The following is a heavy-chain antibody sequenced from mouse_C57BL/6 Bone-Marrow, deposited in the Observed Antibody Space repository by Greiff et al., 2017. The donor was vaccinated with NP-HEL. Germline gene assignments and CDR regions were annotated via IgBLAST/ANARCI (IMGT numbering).Heavy chain of an antibody. CDR3: ARGGYYSPLFDY. J-gene: IGHJ2*01. CDR2: INPSNGGT. V-gene: IGHV1-53*01. CDR1: GYTFTSYW. D-gene: IGHD2-1*01. Sequence: QVQLQQSGTELVKPGASVKLSCKASGYTFTSYWMHWVKQRPGQGLEWIGNINPSNGGTNYNEKFKSKATLTVDKSSSTAYMQLSSLTSEDSAVYYCARGGYYSPLFDYWGQGTTLTVSS.